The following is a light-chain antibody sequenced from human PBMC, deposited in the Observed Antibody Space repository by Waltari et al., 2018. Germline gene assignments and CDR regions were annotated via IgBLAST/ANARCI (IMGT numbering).Light chain of an antibody. CDR1: QSVDNWY. J-gene: IGKJ4*01. Sequence: ENVLTQPPGTLSLSPAERATLSCRASQSVDNWYLAWYQLKPGQAPRLLISGSSSRATGVPDRFSGSGSGTDFTLTISRLEPEDFAVYYCHQSGGSGRAFGGGTKVEIK. V-gene: IGKV3-20*01. CDR2: GSS. CDR3: HQSGGSGRA.